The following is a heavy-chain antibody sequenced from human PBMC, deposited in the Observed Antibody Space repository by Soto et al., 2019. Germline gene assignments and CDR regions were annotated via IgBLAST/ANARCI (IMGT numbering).Heavy chain of an antibody. CDR3: ARATSVDAY. V-gene: IGHV3-7*01. D-gene: IGHD5-12*01. Sequence: EVQLVESGGDLVQPGGSLRLSCEASGFAFSGYWMSWVRQAPGKGLEGVANIKQDGSEKYYVDSVKGRFTISRDNAKNSLYLQMNSLRAEDTAVYYCARATSVDAYWGQGTLVTVSS. J-gene: IGHJ4*02. CDR2: IKQDGSEK. CDR1: GFAFSGYW.